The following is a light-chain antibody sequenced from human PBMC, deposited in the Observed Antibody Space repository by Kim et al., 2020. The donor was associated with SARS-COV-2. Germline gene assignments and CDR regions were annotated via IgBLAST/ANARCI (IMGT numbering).Light chain of an antibody. CDR2: DAV. V-gene: IGKV3-11*01. CDR3: QQRTRWPLT. CDR1: QNVCSH. J-gene: IGKJ4*01. Sequence: LSPGQSATPSCRASQNVCSHLGWYQQKPGQAPRLLIYDAVNRATGIPARFSGSGSGTDFTLTISSLEPEDLAVYYCQQRTRWPLTFGGGTKVDIK.